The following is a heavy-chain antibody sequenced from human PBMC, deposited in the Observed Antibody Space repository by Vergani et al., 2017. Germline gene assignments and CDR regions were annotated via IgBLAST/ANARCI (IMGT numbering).Heavy chain of an antibody. Sequence: EVQLVEPGGGLVQPGGSLRLSCATSRFIFSNYWMTWVRQAPGKGLEWVSNIKEDGSQKYYVDSVKGRFTISRDNAKNSLYLQMNSLRVEDTGVYYCAKDLGGCNSISCSYYMDVWGKGTTVTV. CDR3: AKDLGGCNSISCSYYMDV. CDR2: IKEDGSQK. J-gene: IGHJ6*03. D-gene: IGHD2/OR15-2a*01. V-gene: IGHV3-7*01. CDR1: RFIFSNYW.